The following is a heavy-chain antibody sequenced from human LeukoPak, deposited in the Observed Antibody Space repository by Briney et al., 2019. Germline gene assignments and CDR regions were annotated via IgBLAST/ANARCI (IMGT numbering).Heavy chain of an antibody. J-gene: IGHJ4*02. Sequence: SETLSLTCAVYGGSFSGYYWSGIRQPPGKGLEWIGEINHSGSTNYNPSLKSRVTISVDTSKDQFSLKLSSVTAADTAVYYCASRGIVATDVRYWGQGTLVTVSS. CDR3: ASRGIVATDVRY. D-gene: IGHD5-12*01. V-gene: IGHV4-34*01. CDR2: INHSGST. CDR1: GGSFSGYY.